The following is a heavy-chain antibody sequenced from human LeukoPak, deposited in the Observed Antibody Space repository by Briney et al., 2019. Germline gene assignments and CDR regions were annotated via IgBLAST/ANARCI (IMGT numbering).Heavy chain of an antibody. Sequence: GGSLRLSCVASGFPFSSYWMTWVRQAPGKGLEWVANIKQDGSKKSYVDSVKGRFTISRDNAKNSLYLQMNSLRAEDTAVYYCARGTKYCTNGVCYYGMDVWGQGTTVTVSS. CDR1: GFPFSSYW. V-gene: IGHV3-7*01. J-gene: IGHJ6*02. CDR3: ARGTKYCTNGVCYYGMDV. CDR2: IKQDGSKK. D-gene: IGHD2-8*01.